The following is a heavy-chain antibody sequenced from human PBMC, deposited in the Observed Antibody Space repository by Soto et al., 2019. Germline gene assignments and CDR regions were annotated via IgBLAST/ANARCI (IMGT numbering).Heavy chain of an antibody. J-gene: IGHJ4*02. CDR3: ARSGGIAAAGTIDY. D-gene: IGHD6-13*01. V-gene: IGHV4-34*01. CDR2: INHSGST. CDR1: GGSFSGYY. Sequence: PSGTPSPTCAVSGGSFSGYYWSWIRQPPGKGLEWIGEINHSGSTNYNPSLKSRVTISVDTSKNQFSLKLSSVTAADTAVYYCARSGGIAAAGTIDYWGQGTLVTVSS.